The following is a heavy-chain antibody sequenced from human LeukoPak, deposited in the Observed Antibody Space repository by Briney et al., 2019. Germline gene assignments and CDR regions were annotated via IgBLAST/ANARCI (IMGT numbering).Heavy chain of an antibody. D-gene: IGHD3-3*01. CDR3: AKDGITIFGVVIPNWFDP. Sequence: PGGSLRLSRAASGFTFSSYAMSGVRQAPGKGLEGVSAISGSGGSTYYADSVKGRFTISRDNSKNTLYLQMNSLRAEETAVYYCAKDGITIFGVVIPNWFDPWGQGTLVTVSS. J-gene: IGHJ5*02. CDR1: GFTFSSYA. V-gene: IGHV3-23*01. CDR2: ISGSGGST.